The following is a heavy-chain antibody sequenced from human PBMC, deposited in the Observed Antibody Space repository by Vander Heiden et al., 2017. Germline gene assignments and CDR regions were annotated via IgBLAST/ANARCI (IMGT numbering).Heavy chain of an antibody. CDR2: IYPGDSDT. D-gene: IGHD4-4*01. J-gene: IGHJ3*02. Sequence: EVQLVQSGAEVKKPGESLKISCKGSGYKVSNYWIGWVRQMPGKGLEWMGIIYPGDSDTRYSPSFQGQVTISADKSISTAYLQWSSLKASDTVMYYCARPYGYSNSDAFYIWGQGTMVTVSS. V-gene: IGHV5-51*01. CDR1: GYKVSNYW. CDR3: ARPYGYSNSDAFYI.